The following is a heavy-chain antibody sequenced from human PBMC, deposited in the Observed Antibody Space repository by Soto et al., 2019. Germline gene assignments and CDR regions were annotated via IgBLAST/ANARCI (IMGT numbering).Heavy chain of an antibody. CDR3: ARDLWCYCGVDCYPLGV. Sequence: QVRLQESGPGLVKPSETLSLTCTVSGASISRYYWSWIRQSPGKGLEWIGYLYNTGSTIYNPSLKRRVTTSVDTAKNQFSLKMNSVTAADTAVYYCARDLWCYCGVDCYPLGVWGQGTTVTVSS. CDR1: GASISRYY. D-gene: IGHD2-21*02. V-gene: IGHV4-59*01. J-gene: IGHJ6*02. CDR2: LYNTGST.